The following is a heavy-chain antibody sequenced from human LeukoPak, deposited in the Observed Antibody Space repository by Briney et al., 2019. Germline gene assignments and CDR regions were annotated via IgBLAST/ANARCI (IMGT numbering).Heavy chain of an antibody. Sequence: SGTLSLTCAVSGGSISSSNWWSWVRQPPGKGLEWIGEIYHSGSTNYNPSLKSRVTISVDKSKNQFSLKLSSVTAADTAVYYCARRGYYDSSGYSFGHWGQGTLVTVSS. D-gene: IGHD3-22*01. V-gene: IGHV4-4*02. CDR1: GGSISSSNW. CDR3: ARRGYYDSSGYSFGH. CDR2: IYHSGST. J-gene: IGHJ4*02.